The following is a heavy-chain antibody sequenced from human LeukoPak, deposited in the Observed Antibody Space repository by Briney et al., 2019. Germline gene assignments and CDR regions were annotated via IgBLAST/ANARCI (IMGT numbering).Heavy chain of an antibody. D-gene: IGHD3-22*01. CDR3: ARGYYEAFDI. CDR2: ISTSGTYI. J-gene: IGHJ3*02. CDR1: GFTFSTYN. V-gene: IGHV3-21*01. Sequence: PGGSLRLSCAASGFTFSTYNMNWVRQAPGKGLEWVSSISTSGTYIYYADSVKGRFTVSTDNAKNSLYLQMNSLRAADTAVYYCARGYYEAFDIWGQGTMVTVSS.